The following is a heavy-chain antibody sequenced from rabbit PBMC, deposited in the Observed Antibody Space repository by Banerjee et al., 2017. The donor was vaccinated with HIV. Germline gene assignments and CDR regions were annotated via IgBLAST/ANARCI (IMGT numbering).Heavy chain of an antibody. Sequence: QEQLVESGGDLVKPGASLTLTCTASGFSFSSGYDMCWVRQAPGKGLEWIACIYAGSSGSTYYATWAKGRFTISRSTSLNTVTLQMTSLTAADTATYFCVRVVAGVYFNLWGQGTLVTIS. J-gene: IGHJ4*01. D-gene: IGHD4-1*01. CDR2: IYAGSSGST. CDR3: VRVVAGVYFNL. CDR1: GFSFSSGYD. V-gene: IGHV1S45*01.